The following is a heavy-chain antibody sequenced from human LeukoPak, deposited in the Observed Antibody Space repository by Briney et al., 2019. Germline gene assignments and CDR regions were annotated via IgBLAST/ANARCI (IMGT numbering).Heavy chain of an antibody. CDR1: GGTFSSYA. J-gene: IGHJ6*02. CDR3: AGDCSSWYYYYYGMDV. D-gene: IGHD6-13*01. V-gene: IGHV1-69*04. Sequence: SVKVSCKASGGTFSSYAISWVRQAPGPGLEWMGRIIPILGIANYAQKFQGRVTITADKSTSTAYMELSSLRSEDTAVYYCAGDCSSWYYYYYGMDVWGQGTTVTVSS. CDR2: IIPILGIA.